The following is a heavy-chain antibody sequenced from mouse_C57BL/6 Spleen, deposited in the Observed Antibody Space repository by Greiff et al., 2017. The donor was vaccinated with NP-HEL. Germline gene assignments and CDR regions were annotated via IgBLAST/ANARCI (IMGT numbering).Heavy chain of an antibody. CDR1: GYTFTSYG. J-gene: IGHJ2*01. Sequence: VQLQQSGAELARPGASVKLSCKASGYTFTSYGISWVKQRTGQGLEWIGEIYPRSGNTYYNEKFKGKATLTADKSSSTAYMELRSLTYEDSAVYCWSRWGGNDAFDYWGQGTTLTVSS. V-gene: IGHV1-81*01. D-gene: IGHD2-2*01. CDR3: SRWGGNDAFDY. CDR2: IYPRSGNT.